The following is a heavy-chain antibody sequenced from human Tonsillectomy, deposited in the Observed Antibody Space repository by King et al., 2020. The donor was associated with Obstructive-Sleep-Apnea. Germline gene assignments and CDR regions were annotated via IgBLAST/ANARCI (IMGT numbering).Heavy chain of an antibody. CDR1: GFTFSAYS. CDR3: ARDYGTYMDV. CDR2: ISISSYI. Sequence: DVQLVESGGGLVKPGGSLRLYCAASGFTFSAYSMNWVRQAPGTGLEWVSSISISSYIYYADSVKGRSTISRDNAKNSLYLQMTSLRAEDTAVYYCARDYGTYMDVWGQGTTVTVSS. V-gene: IGHV3-21*01. D-gene: IGHD1-26*01. J-gene: IGHJ6*02.